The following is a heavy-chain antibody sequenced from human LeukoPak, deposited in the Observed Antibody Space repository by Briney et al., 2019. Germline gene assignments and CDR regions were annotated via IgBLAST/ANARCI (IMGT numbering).Heavy chain of an antibody. CDR2: IYYSGST. D-gene: IGHD1-26*01. V-gene: IGHV4-59*01. Sequence: SETLSLTCTVSGGSISSYYWGWIRQPPGKGLEWIGYIYYSGSTNYNPSLKSRVTISVDTSKNQFSLKLSSVTAADTAVYYCAREHSGSSGFDYWGQGTLVTVSS. CDR3: AREHSGSSGFDY. J-gene: IGHJ4*02. CDR1: GGSISSYY.